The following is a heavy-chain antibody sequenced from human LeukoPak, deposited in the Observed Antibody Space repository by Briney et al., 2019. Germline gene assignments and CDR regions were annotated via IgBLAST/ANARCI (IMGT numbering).Heavy chain of an antibody. D-gene: IGHD5-12*01. V-gene: IGHV1-69*04. Sequence: ASLKVSCKASGGIFNSYAFSWLRQAPGQGLEWMGRIIPIIGLTSYAQRFQDRVTITADKSTSTVYMELRSLGSADTAVYYCARDGYDDRPFDYWGQGALVTVSS. CDR2: IIPIIGLT. CDR3: ARDGYDDRPFDY. J-gene: IGHJ4*02. CDR1: GGIFNSYA.